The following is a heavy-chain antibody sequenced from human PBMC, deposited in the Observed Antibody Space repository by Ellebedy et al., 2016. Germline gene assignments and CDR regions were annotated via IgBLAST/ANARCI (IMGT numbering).Heavy chain of an antibody. CDR2: IKQDGSEK. CDR3: ARDWPPHCSGGSCYWFDY. V-gene: IGHV3-7*04. CDR1: GFTFSSYW. J-gene: IGHJ4*02. D-gene: IGHD2-15*01. Sequence: GESLKISCAASGFTFSSYWMSWVRQAPGKGLEWVANIKQDGSEKYYVDSVKGRFTISRDNAKNSLYLQMNSLRAEDTAVYYCARDWPPHCSGGSCYWFDYWGQGTLVTVSS.